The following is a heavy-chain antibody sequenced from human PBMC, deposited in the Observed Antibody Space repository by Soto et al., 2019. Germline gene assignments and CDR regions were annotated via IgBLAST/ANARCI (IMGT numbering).Heavy chain of an antibody. Sequence: SETLSLTCTVSGGSISSYYWSWIRQPPGKRLEWIGYIYYSGSTNCNPSLKSRVTISVDTSKNQFSLKLSSVTAADTAVYYCARDSGVLRFLEWLSPENYYYYGMDVWGQGTTVTVSS. V-gene: IGHV4-59*01. CDR3: ARDSGVLRFLEWLSPENYYYYGMDV. J-gene: IGHJ6*02. CDR1: GGSISSYY. CDR2: IYYSGST. D-gene: IGHD3-3*01.